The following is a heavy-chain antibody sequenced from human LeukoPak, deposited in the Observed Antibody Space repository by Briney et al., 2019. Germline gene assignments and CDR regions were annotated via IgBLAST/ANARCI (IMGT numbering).Heavy chain of an antibody. CDR1: GYTFTSYD. D-gene: IGHD3-10*01. V-gene: IGHV1-8*01. CDR3: ASAPKYYGSGSYSYYYYGMDV. CDR2: MNPNSGNT. Sequence: GASVKVSCKASGYTFTSYDINWVRQATGQGLEWMGWMNPNSGNTGYAQKFQGRVTMTRNTSISTAYVELSSLRSEDTAVYYCASAPKYYGSGSYSYYYYGMDVWGQGTTVTVSS. J-gene: IGHJ6*02.